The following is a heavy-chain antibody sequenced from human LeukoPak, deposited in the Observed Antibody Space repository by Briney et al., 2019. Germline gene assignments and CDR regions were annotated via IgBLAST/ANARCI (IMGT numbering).Heavy chain of an antibody. D-gene: IGHD6-6*01. CDR3: ARYPSQSSFDY. Sequence: PSETLSLTCTVSGGSISSYYWSWIRQPPAKGLEWIGYIYYSGSTNYNPSLKSRVTISVDTSKDQFSLKLSSVTAADTAVYYCARYPSQSSFDYWGQGTLVTVSS. CDR1: GGSISSYY. J-gene: IGHJ4*02. CDR2: IYYSGST. V-gene: IGHV4-59*08.